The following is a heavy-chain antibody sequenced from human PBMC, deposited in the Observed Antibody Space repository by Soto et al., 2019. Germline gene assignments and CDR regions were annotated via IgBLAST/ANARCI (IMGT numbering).Heavy chain of an antibody. J-gene: IGHJ5*02. D-gene: IGHD6-19*01. CDR2: IIPILGIA. V-gene: IGHV1-69*02. Sequence: SVKVSCKASGGTFSSYTISWVRQTPGQGLEWMGRIIPILGIANYAQKFQGRVTITADKSTSTAYMELSSLRSEDTAVYYCARLSPYSSGINWFDPWGQGTLVTVSS. CDR1: GGTFSSYT. CDR3: ARLSPYSSGINWFDP.